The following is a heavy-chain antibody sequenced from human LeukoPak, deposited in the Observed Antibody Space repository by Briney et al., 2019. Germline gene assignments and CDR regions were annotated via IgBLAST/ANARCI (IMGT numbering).Heavy chain of an antibody. J-gene: IGHJ4*02. Sequence: PSETLSLTCAVYGGSFSGYYWSWIRQPPGKGLEWIGEINHSGSTNYNPSLKSRVTISVDTSKNQFSLKLSSVTAADTAVYYCARVPPRVITVFDYWGQGTLVTVSS. CDR2: INHSGST. CDR1: GGSFSGYY. CDR3: ARVPPRVITVFDY. D-gene: IGHD3-22*01. V-gene: IGHV4-34*01.